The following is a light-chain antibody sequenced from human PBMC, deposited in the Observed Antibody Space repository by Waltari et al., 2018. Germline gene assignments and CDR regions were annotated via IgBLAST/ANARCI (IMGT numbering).Light chain of an antibody. V-gene: IGKV3-20*01. J-gene: IGKJ2*01. CDR2: GAS. CDR1: PSVSRSY. CDR3: QQYGRSWNT. Sequence: EIVLTQSPGTLSLSPGERATLSCRASPSVSRSYVAWYQQNPGQAPRLLIYGASSRATGIPDRFSGSGSGTDFTLTISRLEPEDFAVYYCQQYGRSWNTFGQGTKLEIK.